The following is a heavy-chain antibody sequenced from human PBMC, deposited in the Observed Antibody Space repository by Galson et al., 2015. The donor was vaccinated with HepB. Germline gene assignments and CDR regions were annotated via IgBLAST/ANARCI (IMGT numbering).Heavy chain of an antibody. J-gene: IGHJ4*02. CDR1: GFTVSSNY. CDR3: ERVGGSSTSSPGIFDY. Sequence: SLRLSCAASGFTVSSNYMSWVRQAPGKGLEWVSVIYSGGSTYYADSVKGRFTISRDNSKNTLYLQMNSLRAEDTAVYYCERVGGSSTSSPGIFDYWGQGTRVTVSS. D-gene: IGHD2-2*01. V-gene: IGHV3-53*01. CDR2: IYSGGST.